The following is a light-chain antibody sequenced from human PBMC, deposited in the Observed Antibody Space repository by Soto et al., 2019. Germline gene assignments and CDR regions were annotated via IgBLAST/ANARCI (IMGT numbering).Light chain of an antibody. CDR2: DAS. CDR3: QQHNSYRT. CDR1: ESISRW. V-gene: IGKV1-5*01. J-gene: IGKJ1*01. Sequence: DIQLTQAPSTLSAFVGDRVTITCRARESISRWLAWYQQKPGKAPKLLIYDASILESGVPSRFSGSGSGTEFTLTISSLQPDDYATYYCQQHNSYRTFGHGTKVDIK.